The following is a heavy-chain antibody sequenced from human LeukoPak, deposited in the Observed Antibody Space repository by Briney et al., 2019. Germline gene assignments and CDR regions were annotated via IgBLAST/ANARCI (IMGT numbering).Heavy chain of an antibody. J-gene: IGHJ4*02. D-gene: IGHD3-3*01. CDR1: GFTFSSYG. V-gene: IGHV3-30*02. CDR2: IRYDGSNK. CDR3: AKESPFKNFWSGEIDY. Sequence: PGGSLRLSCAASGFTFSSYGMHWVRQAPGKGLEWVAFIRYDGSNKYYADSVKGRFTISRDNSKNTLYLQMNSLRAEDTAVYYCAKESPFKNFWSGEIDYWGQGTLVTVSS.